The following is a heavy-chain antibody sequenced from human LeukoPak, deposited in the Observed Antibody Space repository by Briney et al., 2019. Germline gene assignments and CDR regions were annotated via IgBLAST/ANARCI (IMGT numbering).Heavy chain of an antibody. V-gene: IGHV1-24*01. J-gene: IGHJ4*02. CDR3: ATDSQQWLAGYYFDY. D-gene: IGHD6-19*01. CDR2: FDPEDGET. CDR1: GYTLTELS. Sequence: VASVKVSCKVSGYTLTELSMHWVRQAPGKGLEWMGGFDPEDGETIYAQKFQGRVTMTEDTSTDTAYMELGSLRSEDTAVYYCATDSQQWLAGYYFDYWGQGTLVTVSS.